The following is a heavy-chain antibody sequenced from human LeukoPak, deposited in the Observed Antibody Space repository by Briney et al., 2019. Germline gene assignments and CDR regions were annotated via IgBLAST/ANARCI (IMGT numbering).Heavy chain of an antibody. CDR2: IWSEDSWK. CDR3: AKELGVLRGGERRAYNWFAF. Sequence: GGSLSLSCAVSGFSFTNFAMHWVRHAPGKGMGWVGVIWSEDSWKKYQDSVKHRFTDSRDESMHTLYLQMNSLRAEDTALYFCAKELGVLRGGERRAYNWFAFWGRGTLVTVSS. CDR1: GFSFTNFA. D-gene: IGHD2-21*01. V-gene: IGHV3-33*03. J-gene: IGHJ5*01.